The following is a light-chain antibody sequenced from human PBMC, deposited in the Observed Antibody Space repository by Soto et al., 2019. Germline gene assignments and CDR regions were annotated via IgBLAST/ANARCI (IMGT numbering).Light chain of an antibody. CDR3: QQLNRYPTIT. J-gene: IGKJ5*01. CDR2: AAS. CDR1: QGISSY. Sequence: DIQSTQSPSTLSASVGYRVTTTCLASQGISSYLAWYQKKPGKAPKLLIYAASTLQSGVPSRFSGSGSGTDFTLTISSLQTEDFATYYCQQLNRYPTITVGQGTRLEIK. V-gene: IGKV1-9*01.